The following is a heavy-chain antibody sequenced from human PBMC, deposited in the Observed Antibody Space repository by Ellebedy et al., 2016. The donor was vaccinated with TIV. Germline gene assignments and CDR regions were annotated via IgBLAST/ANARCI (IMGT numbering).Heavy chain of an antibody. V-gene: IGHV5-51*01. Sequence: GESLKISXKGSGYSFASYWVAWVRQMPGKGLEWMGLIYPGDSDTTYSPSFQGQVTISADKSINTAYLQWTSLKASDTAMYYCARISRCGGGISYRYYNYCGMDVWGQGTTVTVSS. CDR1: GYSFASYW. CDR3: ARISRCGGGISYRYYNYCGMDV. J-gene: IGHJ6*02. D-gene: IGHD2-21*01. CDR2: IYPGDSDT.